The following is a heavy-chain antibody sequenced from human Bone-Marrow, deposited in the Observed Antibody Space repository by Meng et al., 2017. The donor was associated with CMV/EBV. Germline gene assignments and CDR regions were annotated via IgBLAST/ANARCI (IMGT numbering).Heavy chain of an antibody. V-gene: IGHV1-46*01. J-gene: IGHJ6*02. CDR2: INPSGGST. CDR1: GYTFTGYY. D-gene: IGHD2-2*01. CDR3: ARLHYQLLLGWRGYYYGMDV. Sequence: ASVKVSCKASGYTFTGYYIHWVRQAPGQGLEWMGIINPSGGSTSYAQKFQGRVTMTRDTSTSTVYMELSSLRSEDTAVYYCARLHYQLLLGWRGYYYGMDVWGQGTTVTVSS.